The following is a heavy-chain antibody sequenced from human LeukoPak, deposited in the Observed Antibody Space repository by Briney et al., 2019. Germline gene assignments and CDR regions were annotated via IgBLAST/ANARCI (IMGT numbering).Heavy chain of an antibody. Sequence: SETLSLTCTVSGGSIGSGSYYWSWIRQPAGKGLEWIGRIYTSGSTNYNPSLKSRVTISVDASKNQFSLKLSSVTAADTAVYYCARSTWLLDKWGQGTLVTVSS. CDR3: ARSTWLLDK. V-gene: IGHV4-61*02. CDR2: IYTSGST. J-gene: IGHJ4*02. D-gene: IGHD3-22*01. CDR1: GGSIGSGSYY.